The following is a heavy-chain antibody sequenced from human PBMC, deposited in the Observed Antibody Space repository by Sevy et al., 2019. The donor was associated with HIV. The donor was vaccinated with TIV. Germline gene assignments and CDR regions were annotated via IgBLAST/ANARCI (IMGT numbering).Heavy chain of an antibody. D-gene: IGHD3-16*01. CDR2: ISXGGGRT. Sequence: GGSLRLSCAASXXXXXXYAMXXVRQAPXKXLEXXXXISXGGGRTYYADSVKGRFTISRDNSKNTLYLQMNSLRAEDTAVYYCAKAXYASKXVVTXXFDYWGQGTLVTVSS. J-gene: IGHJ4*02. V-gene: IGHV3-23*01. CDR3: AKAXYASKXVVTXXFDY. CDR1: XXXXXXYA.